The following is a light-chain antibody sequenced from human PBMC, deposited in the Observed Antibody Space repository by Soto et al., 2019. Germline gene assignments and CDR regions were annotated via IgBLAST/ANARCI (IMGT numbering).Light chain of an antibody. CDR3: QQYQSWPRT. V-gene: IGKV3-15*01. Sequence: EIVLTQSPATLSVSPGERATLSCRASQSVSGSLAWYQQKPGQAPRLLIFGSSTRATGIPARFSGSGSGTDFTLTISSLQSEDFAVYYCQQYQSWPRTFGGGARVEIK. J-gene: IGKJ4*01. CDR2: GSS. CDR1: QSVSGS.